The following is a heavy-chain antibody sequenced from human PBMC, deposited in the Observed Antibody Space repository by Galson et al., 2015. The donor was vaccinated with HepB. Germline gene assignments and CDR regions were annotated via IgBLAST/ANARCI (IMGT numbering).Heavy chain of an antibody. D-gene: IGHD1-26*01. CDR1: GFTFSSYG. J-gene: IGHJ4*02. V-gene: IGHV3-33*01. Sequence: SLRLSCAASGFTFSSYGMHWVRQAPGKGLEWVAVIWYDGSNKYYADSVKGRFTISRDNSKNTLYLQMNSLRAEDTAVYYCARDRAGGATLFDYWGQGTLVTVSS. CDR2: IWYDGSNK. CDR3: ARDRAGGATLFDY.